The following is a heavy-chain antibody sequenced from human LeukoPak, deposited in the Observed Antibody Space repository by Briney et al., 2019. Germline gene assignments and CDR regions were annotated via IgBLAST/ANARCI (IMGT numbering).Heavy chain of an antibody. D-gene: IGHD3-10*01. CDR1: GYTFTSYY. CDR2: MNPNSGYT. J-gene: IGHJ4*02. CDR3: AREPRRFGD. V-gene: IGHV1-8*02. Sequence: ASVKVSCKASGYTFTSYYMHWVRQAPGQGLEWLGYMNPNSGYTGYAQKFQGRVTMTSDTSINTAYMELSSLRSEDTAVYYCAREPRRFGDWGQGTLVTVSS.